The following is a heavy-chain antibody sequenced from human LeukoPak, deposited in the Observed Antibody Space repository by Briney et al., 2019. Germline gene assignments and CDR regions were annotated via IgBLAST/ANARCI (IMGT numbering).Heavy chain of an antibody. CDR3: ARVNVVVPAASGDYYYYMDV. J-gene: IGHJ6*03. CDR1: GGSISSYY. D-gene: IGHD2-2*01. Sequence: SETLSLTCTVSGGSISSYYWSWIRQPAGKGLEWIGRIYTSGSTNYNPSLKSRVTISVDTSKNQFSLKLSSVTAADTAVYYCARVNVVVPAASGDYYYYMDVWGKGTTVTVSS. V-gene: IGHV4-4*07. CDR2: IYTSGST.